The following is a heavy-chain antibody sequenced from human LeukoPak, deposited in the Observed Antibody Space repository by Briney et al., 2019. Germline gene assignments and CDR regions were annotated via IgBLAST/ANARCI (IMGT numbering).Heavy chain of an antibody. J-gene: IGHJ4*02. CDR1: GGSISGYY. D-gene: IGHD6-13*01. CDR3: ARETTYSSLIDY. CDR2: IYYSGST. V-gene: IGHV4-59*12. Sequence: PGGSLRLSCTVSGGSISGYYWSWIRQPPGKGLEWIGNIYYSGSTNYNPSLRSRVTISVDTSKNQFSLELNSVTAADTAVYYCARETTYSSLIDYWGQGTLVTVSS.